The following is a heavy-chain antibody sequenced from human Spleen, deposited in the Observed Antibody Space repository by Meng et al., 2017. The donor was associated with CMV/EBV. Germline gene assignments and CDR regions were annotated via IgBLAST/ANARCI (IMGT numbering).Heavy chain of an antibody. D-gene: IGHD2-2*01. V-gene: IGHV3-11*01. CDR3: ARAQYQLLLCAFDI. Sequence: SGFTFSDYYMSWIRQAPGKGLEWVSYISSSGSTIYYADSVKGRFTISRDNAKNSLYLQMNSLRAEDTAVYYCARAQYQLLLCAFDIWGQGTMVTVSS. J-gene: IGHJ3*02. CDR1: GFTFSDYY. CDR2: ISSSGSTI.